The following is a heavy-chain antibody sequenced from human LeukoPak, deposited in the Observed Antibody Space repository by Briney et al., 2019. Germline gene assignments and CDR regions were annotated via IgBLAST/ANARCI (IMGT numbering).Heavy chain of an antibody. V-gene: IGHV3-73*01. J-gene: IGHJ4*02. D-gene: IGHD3-22*01. CDR1: GFTFSGSA. Sequence: GGSLRLSCAASGFTFSGSAMHWVRQASGKGLEWVGRIRTKPHNYATAYAAPVKGRFTISRDDSKNTAYLQLNSLNTEDTAVYYCTSYYYYDSSSPIGLVRYWGQGTLVTVSS. CDR2: IRTKPHNYAT. CDR3: TSYYYYDSSSPIGLVRY.